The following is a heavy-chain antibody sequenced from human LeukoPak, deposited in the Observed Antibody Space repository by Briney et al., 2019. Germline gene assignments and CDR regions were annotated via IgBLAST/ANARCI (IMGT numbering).Heavy chain of an antibody. D-gene: IGHD2-15*01. CDR3: ARASLSSLLTFDY. V-gene: IGHV3-7*01. CDR2: IKQDGSQK. CDR1: GFTSGSYW. J-gene: IGHJ4*02. Sequence: GGSLRLSCAASGFTSGSYWMNWVRQAPGKGLEWVAIIKQDGSQKFCLDSVRGRFTISTDTANNSLYLLMNSLRAEDTAVYYCARASLSSLLTFDYWGQGTLVTVSS.